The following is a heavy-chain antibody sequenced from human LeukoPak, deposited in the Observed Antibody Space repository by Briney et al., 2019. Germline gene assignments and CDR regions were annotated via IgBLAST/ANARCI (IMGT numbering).Heavy chain of an antibody. D-gene: IGHD3-9*01. V-gene: IGHV1-69*06. CDR1: GGTFSSYA. J-gene: IGHJ6*04. CDR3: ARSYYDILTGYYYGMDV. CDR2: IIPIFGTA. Sequence: SVKVSCKASGGTFSSYAISWVRQAPGQGLEWMGGIIPIFGTANYAQKFQGRVTITADKSTSTAYMELSSLRSEDTAVYYCARSYYDILTGYYYGMDVWGKGTTVTVSS.